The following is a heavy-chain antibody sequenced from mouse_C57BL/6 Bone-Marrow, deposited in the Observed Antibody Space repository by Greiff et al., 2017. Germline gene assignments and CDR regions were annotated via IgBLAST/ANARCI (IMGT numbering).Heavy chain of an antibody. Sequence: EVQLVESGGGLVQPKGSLKLSCAASGFTFNTYAMPWVRQAPGKGLEWVARIRSKSSNYATYYADSVKDRFTISRDDSQSMLYLQMNNLKTEDTAMYYCVRGSNPGGYFDYWGQGTTLTVSS. CDR1: GFTFNTYA. V-gene: IGHV10-3*01. CDR2: IRSKSSNYAT. CDR3: VRGSNPGGYFDY. D-gene: IGHD4-1*01. J-gene: IGHJ2*01.